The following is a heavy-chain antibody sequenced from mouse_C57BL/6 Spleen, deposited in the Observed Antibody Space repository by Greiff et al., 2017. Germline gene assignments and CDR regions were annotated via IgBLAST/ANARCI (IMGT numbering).Heavy chain of an antibody. J-gene: IGHJ1*03. Sequence: QVQLQQPGAELVMPGASVKLSCKASGYTFTSYWMHWVKQRPGQGLEWIGEIDPSDSYTNYNQTFKGKSTLTVDKSSSTAYMQLSSLTSEDAAVYYCARGSYYALWGTGTTVTVSS. D-gene: IGHD1-1*01. CDR1: GYTFTSYW. V-gene: IGHV1-69*01. CDR2: IDPSDSYT. CDR3: ARGSYYAL.